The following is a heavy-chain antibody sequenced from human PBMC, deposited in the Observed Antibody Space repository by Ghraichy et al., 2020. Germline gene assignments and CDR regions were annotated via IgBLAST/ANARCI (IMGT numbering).Heavy chain of an antibody. CDR1: GFNFRDYY. D-gene: IGHD1-7*01. Sequence: GGSLRLSCAASGFNFRDYYMSWIRQAPGKGLEWVALISRNGRDRNYADSVRGRFTISRDNAKSALFLQVNTLRAEDTAVYYCVREDQELGKSGFDLWGQGTPVTVSS. J-gene: IGHJ5*02. CDR2: ISRNGRDR. CDR3: VREDQELGKSGFDL. V-gene: IGHV3-11*06.